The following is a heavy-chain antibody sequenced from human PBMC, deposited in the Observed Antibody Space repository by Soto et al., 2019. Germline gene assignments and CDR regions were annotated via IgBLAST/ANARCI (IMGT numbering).Heavy chain of an antibody. V-gene: IGHV5-51*01. D-gene: IGHD4-17*01. J-gene: IGHJ6*02. CDR2: IHPGDSDT. Sequence: PGESLKISCVGSGFSFSRYTVGWVRQVSGKGLEWMGVIHPGDSDTIYSPSFQGQVTISADKSISTAYLQWSSLKASDTAMYYCTLSYGDSYYYYYGMDVWGQGTTVTAP. CDR3: TLSYGDSYYYYYGMDV. CDR1: GFSFSRYT.